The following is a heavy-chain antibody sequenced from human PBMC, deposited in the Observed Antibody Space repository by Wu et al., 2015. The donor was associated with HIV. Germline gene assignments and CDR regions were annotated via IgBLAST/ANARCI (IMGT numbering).Heavy chain of an antibody. Sequence: QVQLVQSGAEVKKPGASVKVSCKASGYTFTSYGISWVRQAPGQGLEWMGWISAYNGNTNYAQKLQGRVTMTTDTSTSTAYMELRSLRSDDTAVYYCARTHYYDSSGTTGWFDPWGQGTLVTVSS. CDR2: ISAYNGNT. D-gene: IGHD3-22*01. CDR1: GYTFTSYG. J-gene: IGHJ5*02. CDR3: ARTHYYDSSGTTGWFDP. V-gene: IGHV1-18*01.